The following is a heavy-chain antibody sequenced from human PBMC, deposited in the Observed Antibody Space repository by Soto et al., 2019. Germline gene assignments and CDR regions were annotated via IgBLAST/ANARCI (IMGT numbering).Heavy chain of an antibody. V-gene: IGHV3-74*01. J-gene: IGHJ6*02. D-gene: IGHD5-18*01. Sequence: GGSLRLSCAASGFTFSSYWMHWVRQAPGKGLVWVSRINSDGSSTSYADSVKGRFTISRDNAKNTLYLQMNSLRAEDTAVYYCARDGRQLWVYYYGMDVWGQGTTVTVSS. CDR3: ARDGRQLWVYYYGMDV. CDR2: INSDGSST. CDR1: GFTFSSYW.